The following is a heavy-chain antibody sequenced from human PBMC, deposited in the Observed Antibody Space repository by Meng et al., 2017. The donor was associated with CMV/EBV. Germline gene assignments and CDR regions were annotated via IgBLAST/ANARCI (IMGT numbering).Heavy chain of an antibody. J-gene: IGHJ3*02. CDR3: ARVGSGSQAGFIFHAFDI. V-gene: IGHV1-69*02. CDR2: IIPILGIA. CDR1: VGTFSSYT. D-gene: IGHD1-26*01. Sequence: SVKVSCKASVGTFSSYTISWVRQAPGQGLEWMGRIIPILGIANYAQKFQGRVTITADKSTSTAYMELSSLRSEDTAVYYCARVGSGSQAGFIFHAFDIWGQGTMVTVSS.